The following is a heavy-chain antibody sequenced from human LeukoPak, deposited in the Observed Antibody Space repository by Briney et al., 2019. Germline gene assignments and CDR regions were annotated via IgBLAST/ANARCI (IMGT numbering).Heavy chain of an antibody. CDR1: VYTFTSYY. J-gene: IGHJ4*02. CDR2: INPSGGST. D-gene: IGHD3-22*01. V-gene: IGHV1-46*01. CDR3: ARANYYDSSGYSLYFFDY. Sequence: ASVNVSYKASVYTFTSYYMHWVRQAPGQGLEWMGIINPSGGSTSYAQKFQGRVTMTRDTSTSTVYMELSSLRSEDTAVYYCARANYYDSSGYSLYFFDYWGQGTLVTVSS.